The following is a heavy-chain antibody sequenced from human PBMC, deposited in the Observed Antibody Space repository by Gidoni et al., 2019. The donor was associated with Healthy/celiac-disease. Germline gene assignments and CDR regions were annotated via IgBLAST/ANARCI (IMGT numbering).Heavy chain of an antibody. D-gene: IGHD4-4*01. V-gene: IGHV3-23*01. Sequence: EVQLLEYGGGLVQPGGSLRLSCAASGFPVSSYAMNWVRQAPGKGLEWVSAISGSGGSTSYADAVKGRFTISRDNSKNTLYLQMNSLRAEDTAVYYCAKDLEDDYCNEDGRYNWFDPWGQVTLVTVSS. CDR1: GFPVSSYA. CDR2: ISGSGGST. CDR3: AKDLEDDYCNEDGRYNWFDP. J-gene: IGHJ5*02.